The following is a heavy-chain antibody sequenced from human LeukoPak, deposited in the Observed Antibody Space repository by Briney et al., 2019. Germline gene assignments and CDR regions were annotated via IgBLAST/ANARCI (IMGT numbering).Heavy chain of an antibody. D-gene: IGHD3-10*01. Sequence: GGSLRLSCAASGFTFSSYGMSWVRQAPGKGLEWVSAISGSGGSTYYADSVKGRFTISRDNSKNTLYLQMNSLRAEDTAVYYCAKLLWFGELLNFNAFDIWGQGTMVTVSS. CDR1: GFTFSSYG. V-gene: IGHV3-23*01. J-gene: IGHJ3*02. CDR2: ISGSGGST. CDR3: AKLLWFGELLNFNAFDI.